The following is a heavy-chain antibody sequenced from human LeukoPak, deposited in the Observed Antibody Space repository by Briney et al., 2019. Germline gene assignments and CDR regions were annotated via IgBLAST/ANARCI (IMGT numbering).Heavy chain of an antibody. D-gene: IGHD3-10*01. Sequence: ASVKVSCKASGYTFTAFYMHWVRQAPGQGLEWMGWINPDSGGTNYAQKFQGRVTMTRDTSITTVYMELSSLRSDDTAVYSCARGMVRGIHYYYMDVWGKGTTVTISS. CDR2: INPDSGGT. J-gene: IGHJ6*03. V-gene: IGHV1-2*02. CDR3: ARGMVRGIHYYYMDV. CDR1: GYTFTAFY.